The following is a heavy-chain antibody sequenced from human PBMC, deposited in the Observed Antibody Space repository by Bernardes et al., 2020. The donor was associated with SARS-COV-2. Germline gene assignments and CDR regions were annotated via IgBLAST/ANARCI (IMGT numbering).Heavy chain of an antibody. D-gene: IGHD6-6*01. Sequence: GGSLRLSCAASGFTFSSYAMSWVRHAPGKGLQWVSTISDSGDSTYYADSVKGRFTISRDNSKNTLYLQMSSLRAEDTAVYYCAKEYSSSSIWYFDLWGRGTLVTVSS. J-gene: IGHJ2*01. V-gene: IGHV3-23*01. CDR1: GFTFSSYA. CDR3: AKEYSSSSIWYFDL. CDR2: ISDSGDST.